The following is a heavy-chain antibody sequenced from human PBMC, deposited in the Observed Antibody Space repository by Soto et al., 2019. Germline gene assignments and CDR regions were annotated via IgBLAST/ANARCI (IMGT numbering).Heavy chain of an antibody. V-gene: IGHV4-31*03. J-gene: IGHJ6*03. Sequence: PSETLSLTCTVSGGSISSGGYYWSWIRQHPGKGLEWIGYIYYSGSTYYNPSLKSRVTISVDTSKNQFSLKLSSVTAADTAVYYCASLHGGADSSSWHWYYYYYMDVWGKGTTVTVSS. CDR2: IYYSGST. CDR3: ASLHGGADSSSWHWYYYYYMDV. D-gene: IGHD6-13*01. CDR1: GGSISSGGYY.